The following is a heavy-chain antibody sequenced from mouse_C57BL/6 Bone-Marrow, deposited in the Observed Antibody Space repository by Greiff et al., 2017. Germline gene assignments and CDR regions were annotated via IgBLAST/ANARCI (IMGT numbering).Heavy chain of an antibody. D-gene: IGHD1-1*01. J-gene: IGHJ3*01. CDR1: GYTFTSYW. CDR2: IDPSDSYT. CDR3: ARSFYYYGSSPWFAY. V-gene: IGHV1-69*01. Sequence: QVQLQQPGAELVMPGASVKLSCKASGYTFTSYWMHWVKQRPGQGLEWIGEIDPSDSYTNYNQQFKGKSTLTVDKSSSTAYMQLSSLTSEDSAVYYCARSFYYYGSSPWFAYGGQGTLGTVSA.